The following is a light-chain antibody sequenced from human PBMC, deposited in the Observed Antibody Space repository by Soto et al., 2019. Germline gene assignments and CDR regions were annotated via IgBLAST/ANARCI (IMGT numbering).Light chain of an antibody. CDR3: QSYDSSLSAHVV. CDR2: GNS. V-gene: IGLV1-40*01. CDR1: SSNNGAGYD. J-gene: IGLJ2*01. Sequence: QSVLTQPPSVSGAPGQRVTISCTGSSSNNGAGYDVHWYQQLPGTAPKLLIYGNSNRPSGVPDRFSGSKSGTSASLAITGLQAEDEADYYCQSYDSSLSAHVVFGGGTQLTVL.